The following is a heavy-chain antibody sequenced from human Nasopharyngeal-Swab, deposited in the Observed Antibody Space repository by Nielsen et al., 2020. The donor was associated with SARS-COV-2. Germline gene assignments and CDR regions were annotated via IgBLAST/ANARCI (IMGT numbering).Heavy chain of an antibody. CDR1: GFTFSSHS. D-gene: IGHD3-10*01. J-gene: IGHJ6*03. Sequence: GESLKISCEASGFTFSSHSMNWVRQAPGKGLEWVSSISSSSSYIYYADSVKGRFTISRDNAKNSLYLQMNSLRAEDTAVYYCARARRGVDYYMDVWGKGTTITVSS. CDR3: ARARRGVDYYMDV. V-gene: IGHV3-21*01. CDR2: ISSSSSYI.